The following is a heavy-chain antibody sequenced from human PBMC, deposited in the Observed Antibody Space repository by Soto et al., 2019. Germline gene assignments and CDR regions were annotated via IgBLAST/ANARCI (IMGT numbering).Heavy chain of an antibody. V-gene: IGHV4-4*02. D-gene: IGHD1-26*01. J-gene: IGHJ4*02. CDR2: IFHSGRT. CDR1: GGSISNSNW. CDR3: AHRPIVGAAI. Sequence: QVQLQESGPGLVKPSGTLSLTCAVFGGSISNSNWWTWVRQPPGKGLDWIGEIFHSGRTNSNSSLMGRVTISVDKANDQFSLKLSSVTAADTAVYYCAHRPIVGAAIWGQGTLVTVSS.